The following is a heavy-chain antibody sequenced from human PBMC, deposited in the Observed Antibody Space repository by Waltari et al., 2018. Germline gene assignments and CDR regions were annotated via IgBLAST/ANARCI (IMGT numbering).Heavy chain of an antibody. J-gene: IGHJ6*02. D-gene: IGHD2-2*01. V-gene: IGHV4-34*01. Sequence: QVQLQQWGAGLLKPSETLSLTCAVYGGSFSGYSWSWIRQPPGKGLEWIGEINHSGSPNDNPSLKSRGTISVDTSKDQFSLKLSSVTAADTDVYYCARFRRSECSSTSCYRNYYYYGMDVWGQGTTVTVSS. CDR3: ARFRRSECSSTSCYRNYYYYGMDV. CDR2: INHSGSP. CDR1: GGSFSGYS.